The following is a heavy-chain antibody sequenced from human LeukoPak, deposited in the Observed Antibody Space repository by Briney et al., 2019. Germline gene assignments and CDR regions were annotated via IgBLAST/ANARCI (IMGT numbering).Heavy chain of an antibody. J-gene: IGHJ3*02. CDR1: GFTFSNYG. Sequence: PGGSLRLSCAASGFTFSNYGMHWVRQTPGKGLEWVAVISYDGSNKNYVDSVKGRLTISRDNSKNTLYLQMSSLRAEDTAVYYCAKEDTAENAFDIWGQGTMVTV. CDR3: AKEDTAENAFDI. CDR2: ISYDGSNK. D-gene: IGHD5-18*01. V-gene: IGHV3-30*18.